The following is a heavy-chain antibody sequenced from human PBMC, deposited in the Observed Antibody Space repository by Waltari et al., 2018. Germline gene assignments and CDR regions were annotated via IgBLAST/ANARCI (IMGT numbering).Heavy chain of an antibody. V-gene: IGHV3-33*01. CDR2: IWYDGSNK. CDR3: ARDSRMGSNHYGLYYYGMDV. D-gene: IGHD4-17*01. Sequence: RLSCAASGFTFSSYGMHWVRQAPGKGLEWVAVIWYDGSNKYYADSVKGRFTISRDNSKNTLYLQMNSLRAEDTAVYYCARDSRMGSNHYGLYYYGMDVWGQGTTVTVSS. J-gene: IGHJ6*02. CDR1: GFTFSSYG.